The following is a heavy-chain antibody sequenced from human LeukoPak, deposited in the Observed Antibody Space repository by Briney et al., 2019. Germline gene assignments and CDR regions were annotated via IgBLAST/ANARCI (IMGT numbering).Heavy chain of an antibody. Sequence: SETLSLTCTVSGGSISSGSCYWSWIRQPAGKGLEWIGRVFTSGSTNYNPSLKSRVTISVDTSKNQFSLKLSSVTAADTAVYYCAREGKEMASLRDAFDIWGQGTMVTVSS. J-gene: IGHJ3*02. V-gene: IGHV4-61*02. D-gene: IGHD5-24*01. CDR1: GGSISSGSCY. CDR3: AREGKEMASLRDAFDI. CDR2: VFTSGST.